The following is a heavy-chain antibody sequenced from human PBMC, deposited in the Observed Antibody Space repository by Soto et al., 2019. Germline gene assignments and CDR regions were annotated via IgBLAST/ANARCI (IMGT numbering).Heavy chain of an antibody. D-gene: IGHD1-26*01. V-gene: IGHV1-2*02. CDR2: INPNSGGT. CDR3: ARGPSGSYYAGY. Sequence: ASVKVSCKASGYTFTGYYTHWVRQAPGQGLEWMGWINPNSGGTNYAQKFQGRVTMTRDTSISTAYMELSRLRSDDTAVYYCARGPSGSYYAGYWGQGTLVTVSS. J-gene: IGHJ4*02. CDR1: GYTFTGYY.